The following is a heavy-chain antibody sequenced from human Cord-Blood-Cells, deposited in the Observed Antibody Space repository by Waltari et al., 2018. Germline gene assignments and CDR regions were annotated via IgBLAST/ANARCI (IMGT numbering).Heavy chain of an antibody. CDR2: IKQDGSEK. Sequence: EVQLVESGGGLVQPGGSLRLSCEASGFPFSSHWMSWVRQAPGKGVGWVTNIKQDGSEKYYVDSVKGRCTISRDNAKNSLYLQMNSLRAEDTAVYYCARQSFGAAADSIDYWGQGTLVTVSS. V-gene: IGHV3-7*01. CDR3: ARQSFGAAADSIDY. D-gene: IGHD6-13*01. CDR1: GFPFSSHW. J-gene: IGHJ4*02.